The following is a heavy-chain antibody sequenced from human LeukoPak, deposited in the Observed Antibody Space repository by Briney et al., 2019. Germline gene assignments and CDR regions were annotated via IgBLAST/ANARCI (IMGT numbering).Heavy chain of an antibody. V-gene: IGHV1-24*01. CDR1: GYTLTELS. D-gene: IGHD6-19*01. CDR2: FDPEDGET. Sequence: ASVKVSCEVSGYTLTELSMHWVRQAPGKGLEWMGGFDPEDGETIYAQKFQGRVTMTEDTSTDTAYMELSSLRSEDTAVYYCATGRLDSSGWHNWFDPWGQGTLVTVSS. J-gene: IGHJ5*02. CDR3: ATGRLDSSGWHNWFDP.